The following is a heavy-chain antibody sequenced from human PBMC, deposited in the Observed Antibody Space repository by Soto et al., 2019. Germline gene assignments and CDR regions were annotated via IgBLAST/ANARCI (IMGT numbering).Heavy chain of an antibody. CDR2: INPDTGTT. CDR1: GYTFTHYY. CDR3: ASCPIYGGDPYFAY. V-gene: IGHV1-46*01. J-gene: IGHJ4*02. D-gene: IGHD4-17*01. Sequence: QVQLVQSGAEVRKPGASVKLSCQASGYTFTHYYIHWVRQAPGQGLEWLGIINPDTGTTSYAQTFQGRVTLTTDTSASTVYLELSGLAAEDTAVYYCASCPIYGGDPYFAYWGQGTLVTVSS.